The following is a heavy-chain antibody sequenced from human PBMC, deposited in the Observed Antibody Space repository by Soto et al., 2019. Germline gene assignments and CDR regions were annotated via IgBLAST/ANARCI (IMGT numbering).Heavy chain of an antibody. CDR1: GGTFSSYA. CDR3: ARVPSSYDSSGYYSFGWYFDL. J-gene: IGHJ2*01. Sequence: QVQLVQSGAEVKKPGSSVKVSCKASGGTFSSYAISWVRQAPGQGLEWMGGIIPILGTANYAQKFQGRVTITADESTSTAYMELSSLRSEDTAVYYCARVPSSYDSSGYYSFGWYFDLWGRGILVTVSS. V-gene: IGHV1-69*12. D-gene: IGHD3-22*01. CDR2: IIPILGTA.